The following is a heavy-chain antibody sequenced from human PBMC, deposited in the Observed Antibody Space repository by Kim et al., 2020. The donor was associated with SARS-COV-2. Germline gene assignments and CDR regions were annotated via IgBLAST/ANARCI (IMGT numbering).Heavy chain of an antibody. V-gene: IGHV3-66*02. CDR1: GFTVSSNY. CDR3: ARDSPSYYYGMDV. J-gene: IGHJ6*02. Sequence: GGSLRLSCAASGFTVSSNYMSWVRQAPGKGLEWVSVIYSGGSTYYADSVKGRFTISRDNSKNTLYLQMNSLRAEDTAVYYCARDSPSYYYGMDVWGQGTTVTVSS. CDR2: IYSGGST.